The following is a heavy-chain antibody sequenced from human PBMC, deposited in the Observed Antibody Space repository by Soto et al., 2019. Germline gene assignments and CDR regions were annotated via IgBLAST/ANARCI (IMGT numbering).Heavy chain of an antibody. J-gene: IGHJ5*02. CDR1: GFTCSSYS. Sequence: GGFLRLSCAASGFTCSSYSMNWVRQAPGKGLEWVSSISSSSSYIYYADSVKGRFTISRDNAKNSLYLQMNSLRAEDTAVYYCASGIAAAGTGWFDPWGQGTLVTVSS. V-gene: IGHV3-21*01. CDR2: ISSSSSYI. D-gene: IGHD6-13*01. CDR3: ASGIAAAGTGWFDP.